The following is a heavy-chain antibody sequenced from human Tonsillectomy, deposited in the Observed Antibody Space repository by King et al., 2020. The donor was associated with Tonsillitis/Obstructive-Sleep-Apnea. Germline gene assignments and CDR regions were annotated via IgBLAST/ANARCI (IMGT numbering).Heavy chain of an antibody. CDR3: AREVDYYFAY. D-gene: IGHD2-15*01. J-gene: IGHJ4*02. Sequence: VQLQQWGAGLLKPSETLSLTCAVYGGSFSGYYWSWIRQPPGKGLEWIGEINHSGSTNYNPSLKSRVTISVDTSKNQFSLKLSSVTAADTAVYYCAREVDYYFAYWGQGTLVTVSS. CDR2: INHSGST. V-gene: IGHV4-34*01. CDR1: GGSFSGYY.